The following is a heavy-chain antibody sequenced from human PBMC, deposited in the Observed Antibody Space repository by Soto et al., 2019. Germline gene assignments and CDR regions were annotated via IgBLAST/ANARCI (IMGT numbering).Heavy chain of an antibody. CDR3: VRSAILTGSS. D-gene: IGHD3-9*01. J-gene: IGHJ4*02. CDR1: GFAFRNYW. V-gene: IGHV3-74*01. Sequence: GSLILSCAASGFAFRNYWMHWVRQGPGKGLEWVSGINSDGTTTSYADSVKGRFTVSRDNAKKTVDLQMNSLRPEDTAVYYCVRSAILTGSSWGQGIKVTVSS. CDR2: INSDGTTT.